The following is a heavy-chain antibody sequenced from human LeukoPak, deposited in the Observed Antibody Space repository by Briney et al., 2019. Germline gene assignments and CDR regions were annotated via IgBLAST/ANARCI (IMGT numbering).Heavy chain of an antibody. D-gene: IGHD2-2*01. J-gene: IGHJ5*02. CDR3: ARGSVVVPAANNWFDP. V-gene: IGHV3-48*03. Sequence: GGSLRLSCAASGFTFSSYEMNWVRQAPGKGLEWVSYISSSGSTIYYADSVKGRFTISRDNAKNSLYLQMNSLRAEDTAVYYCARGSVVVPAANNWFDPWGQGTLVTVSS. CDR2: ISSSGSTI. CDR1: GFTFSSYE.